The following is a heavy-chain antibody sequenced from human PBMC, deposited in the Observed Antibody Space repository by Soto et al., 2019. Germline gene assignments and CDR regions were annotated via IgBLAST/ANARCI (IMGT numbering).Heavy chain of an antibody. CDR2: IIPSFGTA. CDR1: GGTFSSYA. Sequence: QVQLVQSGAEVKKPGSSVKVSCKASGGTFSSYAISWVRQAPGQGLEWMGGIIPSFGTANYAHKFQGRVTITADESTSTAYMELSSLRSEDTAVYYCARETGMITFGGVIAYTPLGYWGQGTLVTVSS. D-gene: IGHD3-16*02. J-gene: IGHJ4*02. V-gene: IGHV1-69*01. CDR3: ARETGMITFGGVIAYTPLGY.